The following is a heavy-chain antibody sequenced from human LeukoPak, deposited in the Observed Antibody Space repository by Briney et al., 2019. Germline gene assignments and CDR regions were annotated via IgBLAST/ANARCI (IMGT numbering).Heavy chain of an antibody. J-gene: IGHJ4*02. V-gene: IGHV1-18*01. CDR3: ARDPRWGGSYDY. CDR1: GGTFSSYA. Sequence: ASVKVSCKASGGTFSSYAISWVRQAPGQGLEWMGWISAYNGNTNYAQKLQGRVTMTTDTSTSTAYMELRSLRSDDTAVYYCARDPRWGGSYDYWGQGTLVTVSS. D-gene: IGHD1-26*01. CDR2: ISAYNGNT.